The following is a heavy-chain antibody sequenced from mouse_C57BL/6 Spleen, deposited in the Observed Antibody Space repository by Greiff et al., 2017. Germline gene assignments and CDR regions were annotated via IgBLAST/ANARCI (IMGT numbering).Heavy chain of an antibody. CDR1: GFSLTSYG. CDR3: ARFDYDYDVEYAMDY. Sequence: VQLVESGPGLVQPSQSLSITCTVSGFSLTSYGVHWVRQSPGKGLEWLGVIWSGGSTDYNAAFISRLSISKDNSKSQVFFKMNSLQADDTAIYYCARFDYDYDVEYAMDYWGQGTSVTVSS. CDR2: IWSGGST. J-gene: IGHJ4*01. V-gene: IGHV2-2*01. D-gene: IGHD2-4*01.